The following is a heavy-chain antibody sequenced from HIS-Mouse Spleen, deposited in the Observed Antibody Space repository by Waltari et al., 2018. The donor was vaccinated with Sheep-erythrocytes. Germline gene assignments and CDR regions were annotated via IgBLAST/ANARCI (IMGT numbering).Heavy chain of an antibody. Sequence: QVQLVESGGGVVQPGRSLGLSCAASGFTFSSYGMHWVRQAPGKGLGWVAVISYDGSNKYYADSVKGRFTISRDNSKNTLYLQMNSLRAEDAAVYYCAKGDAMVYDAFDIWGQGTMVTVSS. CDR2: ISYDGSNK. J-gene: IGHJ3*02. V-gene: IGHV3-30*18. CDR3: AKGDAMVYDAFDI. D-gene: IGHD2-8*01. CDR1: GFTFSSYG.